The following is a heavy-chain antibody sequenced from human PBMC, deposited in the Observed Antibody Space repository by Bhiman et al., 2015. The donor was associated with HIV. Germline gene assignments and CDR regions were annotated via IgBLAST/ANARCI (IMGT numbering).Heavy chain of an antibody. CDR3: AKDLGESENEEWATDYYDFSIGYPGQDPRGVVGAFDI. V-gene: IGHV3-30*18. Sequence: QVQLVESGGGVVQPGRSLRLSCAASGFTFSSYGMHWVRQAPGKGLEWVAVISYDGSNKYYVDSVKGRFTISRDNSKNTLYLQMNSLRAEDTAVYYCAKDLGESENEEWATDYYDFSIGYPGQDPRGVVGAFDIWGQGTMVTVSS. CDR1: GFTFSSYG. J-gene: IGHJ3*02. CDR2: ISYDGSNK. D-gene: IGHD3-3*01.